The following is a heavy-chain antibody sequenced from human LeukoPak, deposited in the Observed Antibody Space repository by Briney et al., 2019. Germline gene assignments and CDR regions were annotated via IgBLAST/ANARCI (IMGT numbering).Heavy chain of an antibody. CDR1: GGSVNSGSSY. D-gene: IGHD1-26*01. CDR3: ATRRVGAIFDY. Sequence: SETLSLTCTVSGGSVNSGSSYWSWIRQPPGKGLEWIGCISYSGSTNYNPSLRSRVTMSLDTSKNQFSLTLSSVTAADTAVYFCATRRVGAIFDYWGQGTLVTVSS. J-gene: IGHJ4*02. CDR2: ISYSGST. V-gene: IGHV4-61*01.